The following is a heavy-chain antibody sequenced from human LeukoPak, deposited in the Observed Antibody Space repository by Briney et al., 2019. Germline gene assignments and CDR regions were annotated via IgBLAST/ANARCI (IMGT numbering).Heavy chain of an antibody. J-gene: IGHJ6*02. D-gene: IGHD6-19*01. CDR3: ARGSGWSDYYGMDV. Sequence: ASVKVSCKASGYTFANHGMHWVRQAPGQGLEWMGWINAGEGKTKYLQKFQDRVTISRVTSASTAYMELSSPRSEDTAVYYCARGSGWSDYYGMDVWGQGTTVIVSS. CDR2: INAGEGKT. CDR1: GYTFANHG. V-gene: IGHV1-3*01.